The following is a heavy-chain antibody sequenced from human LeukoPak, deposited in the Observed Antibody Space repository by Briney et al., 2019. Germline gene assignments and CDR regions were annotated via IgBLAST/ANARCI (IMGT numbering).Heavy chain of an antibody. D-gene: IGHD3-10*01. J-gene: IGHJ4*02. CDR1: GFTFSSYG. Sequence: PGGSLRLSCAASGFTFSSYGMHWVRQAPGKGLEWVAFIRYDGSNKYYADSVKGRFTISRDNSKNTLYLQMNSLRAEDTAVYYCAKDQGSGSYYPFFDYWGQGTLVIVSS. V-gene: IGHV3-30*02. CDR3: AKDQGSGSYYPFFDY. CDR2: IRYDGSNK.